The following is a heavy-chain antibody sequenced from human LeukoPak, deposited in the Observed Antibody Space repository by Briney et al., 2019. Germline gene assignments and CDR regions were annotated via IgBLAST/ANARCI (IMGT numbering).Heavy chain of an antibody. J-gene: IGHJ5*02. Sequence: SETLSLTCTVPSAAISRSYWIWIRQTPGKGLEWIGYISYSGVSTYNPSLGSRVTISRDTSKNEVSLNLSSVTAADTAVYFCARLPEGGYATSLGWLDPWGQGTRVTVSS. D-gene: IGHD5-24*01. CDR1: SAAISRSY. V-gene: IGHV4-59*08. CDR2: ISYSGVS. CDR3: ARLPEGGYATSLGWLDP.